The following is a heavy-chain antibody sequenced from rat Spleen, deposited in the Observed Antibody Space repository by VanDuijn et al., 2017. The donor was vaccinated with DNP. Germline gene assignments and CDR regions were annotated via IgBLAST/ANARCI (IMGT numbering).Heavy chain of an antibody. CDR1: GFNFNDYW. J-gene: IGHJ2*01. CDR3: VRERCGVDY. Sequence: EVKLVESGGGLVQPGRSLKLSCAASGFNFNDYWMGWVRQAPGKGLEWIGEINKDSRTIKYSPSLKDKFTISRDNAQNTLYLQMIKLGSEDTATYYCVRERCGVDYWGQGVMVTVAS. D-gene: IGHD4-3*01. CDR2: INKDSRTI. V-gene: IGHV4-2*01.